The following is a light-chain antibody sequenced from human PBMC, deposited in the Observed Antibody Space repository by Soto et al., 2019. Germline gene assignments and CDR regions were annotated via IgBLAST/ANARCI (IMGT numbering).Light chain of an antibody. CDR1: QSISSY. CDR3: QQSYSTPLT. CDR2: AAS. Sequence: DIQMTQSPSSLSASVGDRVTITCRASQSISSYLNWYQQKPGKAPKLLIYAASSLHSGVPSRFSGSGSGTDFTLTISSLQPEDFATYYCQQSYSTPLTFGGGTKVAIK. V-gene: IGKV1-39*01. J-gene: IGKJ4*01.